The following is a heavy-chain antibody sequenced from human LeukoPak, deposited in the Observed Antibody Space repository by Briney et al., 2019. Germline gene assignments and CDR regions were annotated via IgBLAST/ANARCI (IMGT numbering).Heavy chain of an antibody. CDR1: GFTFSSYA. J-gene: IGHJ5*02. Sequence: PGGSLRLSCAASGFTFSSYAMHWVRQAPGKGLEWVAVISYDGSNKYYADSVKGRFTISRDNSKNTLYLQMNSLRAEDTAVYYCAKSKAYSNYWFDPWGQGTLVTVSS. V-gene: IGHV3-30-3*02. D-gene: IGHD4-11*01. CDR3: AKSKAYSNYWFDP. CDR2: ISYDGSNK.